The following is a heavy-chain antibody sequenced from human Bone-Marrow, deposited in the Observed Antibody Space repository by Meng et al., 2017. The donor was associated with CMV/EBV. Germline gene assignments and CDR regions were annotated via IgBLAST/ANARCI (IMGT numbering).Heavy chain of an antibody. CDR1: GGTFSSYA. V-gene: IGHV1-69*10. Sequence: SVKVSCKASGGTFSSYAISWVRQAPGQGLEWMGGIIPILGIANYAQKFQGRVTITADKSTSTAYMELSSLRSEDTAVYYCARDVIRGVITRRLHVGYYYYGMDVWGQGTTVTVSS. J-gene: IGHJ6*02. CDR3: ARDVIRGVITRRLHVGYYYYGMDV. D-gene: IGHD3-10*01. CDR2: IIPILGIA.